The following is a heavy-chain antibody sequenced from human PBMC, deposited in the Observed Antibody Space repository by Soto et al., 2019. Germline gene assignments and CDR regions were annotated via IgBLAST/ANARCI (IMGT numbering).Heavy chain of an antibody. CDR3: ARYSSDHYYYYGMDV. CDR2: IYYSGST. D-gene: IGHD6-25*01. V-gene: IGHV4-39*01. CDR1: GGSISSSSYY. J-gene: IGHJ6*02. Sequence: QLQLQESGPGLVKPSETLSLTCTVSGGSISSSSYYWGWIRQPPGKGLEWIGSIYYSGSTYYNPSLKSRVTISVYTSKNQFSLKLSSVTAADTAVYYCARYSSDHYYYYGMDVWGQGTTVTVSS.